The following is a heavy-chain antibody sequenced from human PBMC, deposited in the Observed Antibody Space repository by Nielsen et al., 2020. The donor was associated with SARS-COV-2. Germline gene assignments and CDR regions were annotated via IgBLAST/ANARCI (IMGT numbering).Heavy chain of an antibody. V-gene: IGHV4-4*02. D-gene: IGHD5-12*01. CDR1: GGSISSSNW. Sequence: SETLSLTCAVSGGSISSSNWWSWVRQPPGKGLEWIGEINHSGSTNYNPSLKSRVTISVDTSKNQFSLKLSSVTAADTAVYYCARGRGYRGRAFDYWGQGTLVTVSS. J-gene: IGHJ4*02. CDR2: INHSGST. CDR3: ARGRGYRGRAFDY.